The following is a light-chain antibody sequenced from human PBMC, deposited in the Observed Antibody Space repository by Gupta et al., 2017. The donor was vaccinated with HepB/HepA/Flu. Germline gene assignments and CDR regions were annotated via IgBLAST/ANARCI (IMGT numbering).Light chain of an antibody. Sequence: QSVLTPPPSLSAAPGQKVTISCSGTRPNVGDNFLSWSLQPQATVTKLLCDYNTERPSGTPDRFSSSTAATSATPHTXIXQAGEEXYYYCSNSDNPSSMWVFGGGTKLTVL. CDR1: RPNVGDNF. J-gene: IGLJ3*02. CDR3: SNSDNPSSMWV. CDR2: YNT. V-gene: IGLV1-51*01.